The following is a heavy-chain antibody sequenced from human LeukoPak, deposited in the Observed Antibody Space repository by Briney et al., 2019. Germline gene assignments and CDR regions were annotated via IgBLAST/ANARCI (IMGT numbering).Heavy chain of an antibody. CDR2: IKQDGSEK. J-gene: IGHJ5*02. V-gene: IGHV3-7*01. D-gene: IGHD4-17*01. Sequence: GGSLRLSCAASGFTFISYWMSWVRQAPGKGLEWVANIKQDGSEKYYVDSVKGRFTISRDNAKNSLYLQMNSLRAEDTAVYYCARVGRAYSDYGDYFWFDPWGQGTLVTVSS. CDR1: GFTFISYW. CDR3: ARVGRAYSDYGDYFWFDP.